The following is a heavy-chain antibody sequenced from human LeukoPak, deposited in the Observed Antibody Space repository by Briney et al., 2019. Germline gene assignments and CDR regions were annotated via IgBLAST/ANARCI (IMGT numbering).Heavy chain of an antibody. CDR2: IWYDGSNK. J-gene: IGHJ4*02. D-gene: IGHD3-22*01. Sequence: GGSLRLSCAASGFTFSSYGVHWVRQAPGKGLEWVAVIWYDGSNKYYADSVKGRFTISRDNSKNTLYLQMNSLRAEDTAVYYCARVPDYYDSSGSDYWGQGTLVTVSS. V-gene: IGHV3-33*01. CDR3: ARVPDYYDSSGSDY. CDR1: GFTFSSYG.